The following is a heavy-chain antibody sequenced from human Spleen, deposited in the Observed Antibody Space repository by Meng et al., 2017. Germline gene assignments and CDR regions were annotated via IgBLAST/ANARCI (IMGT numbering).Heavy chain of an antibody. D-gene: IGHD6-13*01. CDR1: GYTFPDYW. CDR3: ARDEDISAAGKLFGDY. CDR2: INPKSGDT. Sequence: SGVGGKKPGSSVKVSCKASGYTFPDYWLHWVRRAPGQGLEWMGRINPKSGDTHYAQRFQGRVTMTGDTSISTAYMELSGLRSDDTAMYYCARDEDISAAGKLFGDYWGQGTLVTVSS. J-gene: IGHJ4*02. V-gene: IGHV1-2*06.